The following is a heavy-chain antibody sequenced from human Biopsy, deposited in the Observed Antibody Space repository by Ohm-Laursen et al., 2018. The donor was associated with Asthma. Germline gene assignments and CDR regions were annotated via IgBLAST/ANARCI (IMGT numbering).Heavy chain of an antibody. CDR3: ARSIYDFWSGYYGMDV. CDR2: ISYDGSNK. Sequence: SLRLSCTASGFTFSSYAMHWVRQAPGKGLEWVAVISYDGSNKYYADSVKGRFTISRDNSKNTLYLQMNSPRAEDTAVYYCARSIYDFWSGYYGMDVWGQGTTVTVSS. CDR1: GFTFSSYA. J-gene: IGHJ6*02. D-gene: IGHD3-3*01. V-gene: IGHV3-30-3*01.